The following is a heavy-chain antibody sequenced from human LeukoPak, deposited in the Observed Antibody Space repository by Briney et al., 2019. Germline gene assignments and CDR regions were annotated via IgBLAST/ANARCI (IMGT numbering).Heavy chain of an antibody. CDR3: ARDVRVGFGQLLSEGPDH. CDR1: GFSFSNYG. V-gene: IGHV3-33*01. D-gene: IGHD3-10*01. CDR2: IWYDGSEK. Sequence: PGGSLRLSGAASGFSFSNYGMHWVRQAPGRGLEWVSLIWYDGSEKYYIDSVKGRFTVSRDNSKNTMYLQMNSLRVEDTAVYYCARDVRVGFGQLLSEGPDHWGQGTLVTVSS. J-gene: IGHJ4*02.